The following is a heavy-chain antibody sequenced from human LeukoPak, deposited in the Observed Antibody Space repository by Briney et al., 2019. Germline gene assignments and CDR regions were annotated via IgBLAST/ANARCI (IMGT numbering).Heavy chain of an antibody. J-gene: IGHJ5*02. D-gene: IGHD2-15*01. CDR2: IYTSGST. CDR1: GGSISSYY. CDR3: ARDQGYCSGGSCYKNWFDP. Sequence: SETLSLTCTVSGGSISSYYWSWIRQPAGKGLEWIGRIYTSGSTNYNPSLKSRVTMSVDTSKNRFSLKLSSVTAADTAVYYCARDQGYCSGGSCYKNWFDPWGQGTLVTVSS. V-gene: IGHV4-4*07.